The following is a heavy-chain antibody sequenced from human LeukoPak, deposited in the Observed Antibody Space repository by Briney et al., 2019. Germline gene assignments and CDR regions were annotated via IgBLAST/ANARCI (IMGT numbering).Heavy chain of an antibody. Sequence: SETLSLTCAVYGGSFSGYYWSWIRQPPGKGLEWIGEINHSGSTNYNPSLKSRVTISVDTSKNQFSLKLSSVTAADTAVYYSARGLAAENIVVVTAIGRAAFDIWGQGTMVTVSS. D-gene: IGHD2-21*02. J-gene: IGHJ3*02. V-gene: IGHV4-34*01. CDR1: GGSFSGYY. CDR2: INHSGST. CDR3: ARGLAAENIVVVTAIGRAAFDI.